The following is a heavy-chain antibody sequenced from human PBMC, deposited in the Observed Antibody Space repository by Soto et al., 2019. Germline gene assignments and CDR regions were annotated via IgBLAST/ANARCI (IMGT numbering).Heavy chain of an antibody. CDR1: GFTFSSYG. CDR2: ISYDGSNK. Sequence: QVQLVESGGGVVQPGRSLRLSCAASGFTFSSYGMHWVRQAPGKGLEWVAVISYDGSNKYYADSVKGRFTISRDNSKNTLYLQLTSLRAEDTAVYYCAKVGAMWFGELLPPYYMDVCGKGTTVTVSS. CDR3: AKVGAMWFGELLPPYYMDV. D-gene: IGHD3-10*01. V-gene: IGHV3-30*18. J-gene: IGHJ6*03.